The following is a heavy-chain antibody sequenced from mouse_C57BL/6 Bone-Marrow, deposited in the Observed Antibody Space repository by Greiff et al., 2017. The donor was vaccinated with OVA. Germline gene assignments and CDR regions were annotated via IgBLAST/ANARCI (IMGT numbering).Heavy chain of an antibody. J-gene: IGHJ4*01. D-gene: IGHD2-4*01. CDR2: INPGSGGT. CDR3: AILGQDYDYAMDY. Sequence: VQLQQSGAELVRPGTSVKVSCKASGYAFTNYLIEWVKQRPGQGLEWIGVINPGSGGTNYNEKFKGKATLAADKSSSTAYMQLSSLTSEDSAVYVCAILGQDYDYAMDYWGQGTSVTVSS. V-gene: IGHV1-54*01. CDR1: GYAFTNYL.